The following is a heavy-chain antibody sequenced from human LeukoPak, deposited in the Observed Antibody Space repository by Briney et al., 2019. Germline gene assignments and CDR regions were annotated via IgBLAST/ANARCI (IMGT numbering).Heavy chain of an antibody. J-gene: IGHJ3*02. Sequence: SETLSLTCTVSGGSISSYYWSWIRQPPGKGLEWIGYIYYSGSTNYNPSLKSRVTISVDTSKNQFSLKLSSVTAADTAVYYCARTYYYDSSGSPRAFDIWGQGTMVTVSS. V-gene: IGHV4-59*08. CDR2: IYYSGST. D-gene: IGHD3-22*01. CDR1: GGSISSYY. CDR3: ARTYYYDSSGSPRAFDI.